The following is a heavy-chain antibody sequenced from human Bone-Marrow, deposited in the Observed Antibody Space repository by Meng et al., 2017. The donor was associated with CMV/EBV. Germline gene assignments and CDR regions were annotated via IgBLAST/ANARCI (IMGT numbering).Heavy chain of an antibody. V-gene: IGHV3-21*01. D-gene: IGHD4-17*01. Sequence: GGSLRLSCAASGFTFSSYSMDWVRQAPGKGLEWVSCITSRSNYIYYSDSVKGRFTISRDDANNSLYLQMNSLRAEDTAVYYCASRNDYGDDHVEVGVGMDVWGQGTTVTVSS. CDR3: ASRNDYGDDHVEVGVGMDV. J-gene: IGHJ6*02. CDR2: ITSRSNYI. CDR1: GFTFSSYS.